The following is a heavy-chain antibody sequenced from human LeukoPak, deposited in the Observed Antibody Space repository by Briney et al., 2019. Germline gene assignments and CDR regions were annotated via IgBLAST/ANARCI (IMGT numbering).Heavy chain of an antibody. D-gene: IGHD6-13*01. J-gene: IGHJ4*02. V-gene: IGHV1-69*04. CDR1: GGTFSSYA. Sequence: ASVKVSCKASGGTFSSYAISWVRQAPGQGLEWMGRIIPILGIANYAQKFQGRVTITADKSTSTAYMELSSLRSEDTAVYYCATSISLPLFDYWGQETLVTVSS. CDR2: IIPILGIA. CDR3: ATSISLPLFDY.